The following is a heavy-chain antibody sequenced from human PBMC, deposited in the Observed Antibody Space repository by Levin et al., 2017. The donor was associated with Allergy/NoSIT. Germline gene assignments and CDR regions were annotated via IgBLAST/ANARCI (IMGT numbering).Heavy chain of an antibody. D-gene: IGHD3-9*01. CDR3: ARAGGLPSDLRYFDWSRTHAFDI. Sequence: VASVKFSCKASGYTFTGYYMHWVRQAPGQGLEWMGRINPNSGGTNYAQKFQGRVTMTRDTSISTAYMELSRLRSDDTAVYYCARAGGLPSDLRYFDWSRTHAFDIWGQGTMVTVSS. J-gene: IGHJ3*02. V-gene: IGHV1-2*06. CDR1: GYTFTGYY. CDR2: INPNSGGT.